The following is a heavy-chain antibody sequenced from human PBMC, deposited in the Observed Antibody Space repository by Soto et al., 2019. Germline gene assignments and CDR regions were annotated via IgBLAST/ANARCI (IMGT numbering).Heavy chain of an antibody. CDR1: GFTFSSYS. J-gene: IGHJ4*02. Sequence: EVQLVESGGGLVQPGGSLRLSCAASGFTFSSYSMNWVRQAPGKGLEWVSYISSSSSTIYYADSGKGRFTISRDNAKNPLYLQMNSLRTEDTAVYYCARDLKYGLFDSWGQGTLVNVSS. D-gene: IGHD4-17*01. V-gene: IGHV3-48*01. CDR2: ISSSSSTI. CDR3: ARDLKYGLFDS.